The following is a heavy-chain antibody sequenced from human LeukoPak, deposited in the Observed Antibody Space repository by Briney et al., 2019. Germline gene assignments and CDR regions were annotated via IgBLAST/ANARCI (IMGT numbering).Heavy chain of an antibody. CDR3: VRGTDDSGTCWGEGYFYMDV. V-gene: IGHV4-59*01. Sequence: SETLSLTCTVSGGSISPYRWNWVRQPPGKGLEWIGYFSYDGYTGYNPSLRSRVTVSLDTSNSQFSLILTSVTAADTAVYYCVRGTDDSGTCWGEGYFYMDVWGKGTTVTVSS. CDR1: GGSISPYR. CDR2: FSYDGYT. D-gene: IGHD1-26*01. J-gene: IGHJ6*03.